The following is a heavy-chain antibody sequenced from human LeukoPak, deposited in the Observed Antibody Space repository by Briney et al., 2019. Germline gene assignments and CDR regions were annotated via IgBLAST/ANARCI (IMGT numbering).Heavy chain of an antibody. J-gene: IGHJ4*02. V-gene: IGHV3-74*01. D-gene: IGHD2-2*01. Sequence: GGSLRLSCAASGFTFSTYFMHWVRQAPGKGLVWVSRISLDGRSTSYADSVKGRLTMSRDNAKNTLYLQMNSLRAEDTAVYYCARGGSTYQDYWGRGTLVTVSS. CDR3: ARGGSTYQDY. CDR1: GFTFSTYF. CDR2: ISLDGRST.